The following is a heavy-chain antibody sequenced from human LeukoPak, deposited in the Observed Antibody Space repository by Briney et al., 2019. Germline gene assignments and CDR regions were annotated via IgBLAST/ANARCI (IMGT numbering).Heavy chain of an antibody. D-gene: IGHD3-22*01. J-gene: IGHJ3*02. CDR2: INPNSGGT. CDR1: GYTFTSYD. CDR3: ARSYYYDSSGYYSHDDAFDI. Sequence: GASVKVSCKASGYTFTSYDINWVRQATGQGLEWMGWINPNSGGTNYAQKFQGRVTMTRDTSISTAYMELSRPRSDDTAVYYCARSYYYDSSGYYSHDDAFDIWGQGTMVTVSS. V-gene: IGHV1-2*02.